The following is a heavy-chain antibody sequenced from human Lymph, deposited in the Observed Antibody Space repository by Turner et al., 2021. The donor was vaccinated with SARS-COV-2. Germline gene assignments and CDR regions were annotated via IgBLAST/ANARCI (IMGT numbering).Heavy chain of an antibody. V-gene: IGHV4-31*03. CDR3: ARGRSAAGFWYFDL. Sequence: ESGPGLVKPSQTLSLTCTVSGGSISSGGYYWSWIRQHPGKGLEWIGYIYYSGSTYHNPSLNSRVTISVDTSKHQFSLKLSSVTDADTDVYYGARGRSAAGFWYFDLWGRGTLVTVSS. D-gene: IGHD6-13*01. CDR2: IYYSGST. J-gene: IGHJ2*01. CDR1: GGSISSGGYY.